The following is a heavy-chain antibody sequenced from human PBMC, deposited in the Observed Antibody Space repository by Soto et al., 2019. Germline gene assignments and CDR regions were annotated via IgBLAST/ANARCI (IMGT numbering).Heavy chain of an antibody. CDR2: IIPILGIG. V-gene: IGHV1-69*01. D-gene: IGHD3-3*01. CDR1: GGTFNTYA. J-gene: IGHJ6*02. Sequence: QVQLVQSGAEVKQPGSSVKVSCKASGGTFNTYAISWVRQAPGQGLEWLGGIIPILGIGNAAQKFQGRVTFRAYESTGIVYMELRSLSSGDTGVYYWASSGIRLFGVLSIPPNYYSGLDVWGQGATVIGYS. CDR3: ASSGIRLFGVLSIPPNYYSGLDV.